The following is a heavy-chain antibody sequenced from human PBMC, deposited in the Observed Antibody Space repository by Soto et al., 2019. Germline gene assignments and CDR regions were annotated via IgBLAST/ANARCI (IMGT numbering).Heavy chain of an antibody. CDR1: GLSITDSEMG. Sequence: QVTLKESGPVLVKPTETLTLRCTVSGLSITDSEMGVSWIRQPPGQPLEWLSHIDSSGEKSYRTFLKSRHAISKDTSKSQIVLTMTNMDPADTATYYCARRHLAVAVSPWFDPWGQGIPVTVSS. V-gene: IGHV2-26*01. J-gene: IGHJ5*02. D-gene: IGHD6-19*01. CDR3: ARRHLAVAVSPWFDP. CDR2: IDSSGEK.